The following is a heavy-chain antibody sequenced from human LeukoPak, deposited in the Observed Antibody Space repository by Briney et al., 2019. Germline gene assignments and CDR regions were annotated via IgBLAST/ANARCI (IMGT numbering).Heavy chain of an antibody. CDR1: GYTFTGYY. CDR3: ARDRKRRTSADSSYNWFDP. CDR2: INPNSGDT. D-gene: IGHD3-22*01. V-gene: IGHV1-2*02. Sequence: ASVKVSCKASGYTFTGYYMHWVRQATGQGLEWMGWINPNSGDTNYAQKFQGRVTITRDTSISTAYMELSRLRSDDTAVYYCARDRKRRTSADSSYNWFDPWGQGTLVTVSS. J-gene: IGHJ5*02.